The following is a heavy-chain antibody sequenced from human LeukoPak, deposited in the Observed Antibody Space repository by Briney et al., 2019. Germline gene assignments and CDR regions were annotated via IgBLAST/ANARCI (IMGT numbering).Heavy chain of an antibody. V-gene: IGHV4-34*01. D-gene: IGHD3-22*01. CDR1: GGSFSGYY. Sequence: PSETLSLTCAVYGGSFSGYYWSWIRQPPGKGLEWIGEINHSGSTNYNPSLKSRVTISVDMSKNQFSLKLSSVTAADTAVYYCARSGSSGYGLGYYYYYYMDVWGKGTTVTISS. J-gene: IGHJ6*03. CDR2: INHSGST. CDR3: ARSGSSGYGLGYYYYYYMDV.